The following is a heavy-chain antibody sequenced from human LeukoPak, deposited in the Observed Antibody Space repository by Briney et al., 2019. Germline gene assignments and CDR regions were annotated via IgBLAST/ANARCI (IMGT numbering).Heavy chain of an antibody. CDR1: GFTFSSYE. Sequence: GGSLRLSCAASGFTFSSYEMNWVRQAPGKGLEWVSYISSSGSTIYYADSVKGRFTISRDNAKNSLYLQMNSLRAEDTAVYYCARVWNYDFWSGYLYWGQGTLVTVSS. D-gene: IGHD3-3*01. V-gene: IGHV3-48*03. CDR2: ISSSGSTI. CDR3: ARVWNYDFWSGYLY. J-gene: IGHJ4*02.